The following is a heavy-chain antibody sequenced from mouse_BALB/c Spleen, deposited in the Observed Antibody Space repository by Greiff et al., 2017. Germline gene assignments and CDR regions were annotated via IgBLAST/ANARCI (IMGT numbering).Heavy chain of an antibody. J-gene: IGHJ1*01. CDR2: ISSGGGNT. V-gene: IGHV5-9*03. Sequence: EVMLVESGGGLVKPGGSLKLSCAASGFTFSSYTMSWVRQTPEKRLEWVATISSGGGNTYYPASVKGRFTISRDTAKNPRFLQMTSLRSEDTAMYYCARSYYGSSWYFDVWGAGTTVTVSS. CDR1: GFTFSSYT. CDR3: ARSYYGSSWYFDV. D-gene: IGHD1-1*01.